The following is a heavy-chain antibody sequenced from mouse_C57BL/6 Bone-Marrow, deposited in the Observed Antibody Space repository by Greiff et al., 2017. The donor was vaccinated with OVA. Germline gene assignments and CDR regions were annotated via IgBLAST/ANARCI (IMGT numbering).Heavy chain of an antibody. CDR2: ISSGGDYI. J-gene: IGHJ2*01. D-gene: IGHD1-1*01. CDR1: GFTFSSYA. Sequence: EVQGVESGAGLVKPGGSLKLSCAASGFTFSSYAMSWVRQTPEKRLEWVAYISSGGDYIYYADTVKGRFTISRDNARNTLYLQMSSLKSEDTAMYYCTRGGLYGSSFDYWGQGTTLTVSS. V-gene: IGHV5-9-1*02. CDR3: TRGGLYGSSFDY.